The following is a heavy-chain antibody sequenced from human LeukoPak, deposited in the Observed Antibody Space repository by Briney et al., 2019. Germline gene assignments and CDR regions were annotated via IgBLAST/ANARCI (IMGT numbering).Heavy chain of an antibody. Sequence: GASVKVSCKASGYTLTDYWVHWVRQAPGQGLEWMGWINPKNGGAKFAQNFQGRVTMTRDTSINTAYMELSSLRAEDTAVYYCAKDVYGDYGGPDYWGQGTLVTVSS. V-gene: IGHV1-2*02. CDR2: INPKNGGA. CDR1: GYTLTDYW. D-gene: IGHD4-17*01. J-gene: IGHJ4*02. CDR3: AKDVYGDYGGPDY.